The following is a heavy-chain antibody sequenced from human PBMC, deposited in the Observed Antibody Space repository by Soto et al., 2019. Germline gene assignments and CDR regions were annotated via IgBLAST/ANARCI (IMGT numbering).Heavy chain of an antibody. CDR1: GLTFSNYG. V-gene: IGHV3-30*18. CDR2: ISYDGSNK. CDR3: AKAPNFDWLSHFDY. D-gene: IGHD3-9*01. Sequence: PGGSLRLSCAASGLTFSNYGMHWVRQAPGKGLEWVAVISYDGSNKYYADSVKGRFTISRDNSKNTLYLQMNRLRAEDTAVYYCAKAPNFDWLSHFDYWGQGT. J-gene: IGHJ4*02.